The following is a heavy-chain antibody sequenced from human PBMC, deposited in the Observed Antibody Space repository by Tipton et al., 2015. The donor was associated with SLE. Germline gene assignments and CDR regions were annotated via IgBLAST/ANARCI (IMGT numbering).Heavy chain of an antibody. Sequence: GLVKPSETLSLTCTVSGGSITSDYWTWIRQPPGKGLEWLGYISHTGSTNYNPSVRSRVSISLDTSKNQFSLKVKSVTTADTAVYYCARGSDGEYVRYFDVWGPGTRVTVSS. CDR3: ARGSDGEYVRYFDV. CDR1: GGSITSDY. D-gene: IGHD4-17*01. V-gene: IGHV4-59*01. J-gene: IGHJ2*01. CDR2: ISHTGST.